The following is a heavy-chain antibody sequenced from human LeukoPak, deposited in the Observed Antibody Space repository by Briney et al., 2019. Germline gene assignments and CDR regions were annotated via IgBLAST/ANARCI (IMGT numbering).Heavy chain of an antibody. CDR1: GGSISSYY. V-gene: IGHV4-4*07. CDR3: ARDLYSGSCYVFDY. D-gene: IGHD6-13*01. CDR2: IYISGST. J-gene: IGHJ4*02. Sequence: SETLSLTCAVYGGSISSYYWSWIRQPAGKGLEWIGRIYISGSTNYNPSLKSRVTMSVDTAKNQLSLKLSSVTAAHTAVYYCARDLYSGSCYVFDYWGRGTLVTVSS.